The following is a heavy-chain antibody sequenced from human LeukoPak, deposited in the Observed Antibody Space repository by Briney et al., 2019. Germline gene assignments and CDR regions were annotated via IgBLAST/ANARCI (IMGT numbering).Heavy chain of an antibody. D-gene: IGHD5-18*01. V-gene: IGHV1-69*04. CDR2: IIPILGIA. J-gene: IGHJ3*02. Sequence: RASVKVSCKASGGTFSSYAISWVRHAPGQGLEWMGRIIPILGIANYAQKFQGRVTITADKSTSTAYMELSSLRSEDTAVYYCTQPEDAFDIWGQGTLVTVSS. CDR3: TQPEDAFDI. CDR1: GGTFSSYA.